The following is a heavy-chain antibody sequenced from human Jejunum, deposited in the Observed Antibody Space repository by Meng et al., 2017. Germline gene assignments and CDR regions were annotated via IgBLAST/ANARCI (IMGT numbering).Heavy chain of an antibody. D-gene: IGHD1-1*01. CDR1: GFNFSNYE. CDR2: ISSSGTTI. V-gene: IGHV3-48*03. Sequence: GESLKISCAASGFNFSNYEMNWVRQAPGKGLEWVSYISSSGTTIYYADSVTGRFTISRDNAKNSLYLQMNSLRAEDTALYYCPTTRHYWGQGNLVTVSS. J-gene: IGHJ4*02. CDR3: PTTRHY.